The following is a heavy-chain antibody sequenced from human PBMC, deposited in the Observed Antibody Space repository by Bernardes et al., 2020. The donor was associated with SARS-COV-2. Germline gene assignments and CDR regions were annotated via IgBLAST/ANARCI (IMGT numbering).Heavy chain of an antibody. CDR3: AREYYDFWSGSHYAGWFDP. CDR2: IGTAGDT. CDR1: GFTFRSYD. D-gene: IGHD3-3*01. V-gene: IGHV3-13*01. J-gene: IGHJ5*02. Sequence: GRPLRFSCAASGFTFRSYDMHWVRKGTGKGLEWVSAIGTAGDTYYPGSVKGRFTISRENAKNSLYLQMNSLRAEDTAVYYCAREYYDFWSGSHYAGWFDPWGQGTLVTVSS.